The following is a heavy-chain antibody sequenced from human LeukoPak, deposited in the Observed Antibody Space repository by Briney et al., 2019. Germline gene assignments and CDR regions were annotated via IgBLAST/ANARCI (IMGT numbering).Heavy chain of an antibody. J-gene: IGHJ5*02. Sequence: SETLSLTCAVYGGSFSGYYWSWIRQAPGKGLEWIGEINHSGSTNYNPSLKSRVTISVDTSKNQFSLKLSSVTAADTAVYYCARGRTDAVTYYDFSSARNWFDPWGQGTLVTVSS. D-gene: IGHD3-3*01. CDR2: INHSGST. CDR1: GGSFSGYY. V-gene: IGHV4-34*01. CDR3: ARGRTDAVTYYDFSSARNWFDP.